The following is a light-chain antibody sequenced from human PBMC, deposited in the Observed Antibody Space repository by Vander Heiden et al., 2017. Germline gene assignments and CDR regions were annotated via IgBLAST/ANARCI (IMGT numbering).Light chain of an antibody. Sequence: SALTQPPSVSGSPGPSVTISCTGTSSDVGSYNRVSWYQQPPGTAPKLMIYEVSNRPSGVPDRFSGSKSGNTASLTISGLQAEDEADYYCSSYTSSSTVVFGGGTKLTVL. CDR2: EVS. V-gene: IGLV2-18*02. CDR3: SSYTSSSTVV. J-gene: IGLJ2*01. CDR1: SSDVGSYNR.